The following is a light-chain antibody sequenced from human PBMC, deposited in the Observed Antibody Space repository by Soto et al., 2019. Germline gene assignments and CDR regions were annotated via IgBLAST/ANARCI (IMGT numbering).Light chain of an antibody. V-gene: IGKV3-20*01. Sequence: EIVLTQSPGTLSLSPGERATLSCRASQSVSSSYLAWYQQKPGQAPRLLIYGASSRATGIPERFSGSGSGTDFTLTISRLEPEDFAVYYCQQYGSSPITFGPGTKVDIK. CDR3: QQYGSSPIT. CDR2: GAS. J-gene: IGKJ3*01. CDR1: QSVSSSY.